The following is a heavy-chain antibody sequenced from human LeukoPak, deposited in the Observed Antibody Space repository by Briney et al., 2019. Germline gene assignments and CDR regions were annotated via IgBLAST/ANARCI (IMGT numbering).Heavy chain of an antibody. CDR3: ARNCRRYSRSPDAFDI. CDR1: GYTFTSYF. D-gene: IGHD6-13*01. V-gene: IGHV1-46*01. CDR2: INPRGGTT. Sequence: ASVKVSCKASGYTFTSYFMYWVRQAPGQGLEWMGLINPRGGTTRYAQKFQGRVTMTRDTSTSTVYMELSSLRSEDTAMYYCARNCRRYSRSPDAFDIWGQGTMLTVSS. J-gene: IGHJ3*02.